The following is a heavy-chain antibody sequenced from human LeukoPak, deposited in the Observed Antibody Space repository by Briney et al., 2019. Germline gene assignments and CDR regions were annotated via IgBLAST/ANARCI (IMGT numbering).Heavy chain of an antibody. J-gene: IGHJ4*02. D-gene: IGHD1-26*01. Sequence: PGRSLRLSCAASGFTFSSYGMHWVRQAPGKGLEWVAVIWYDGSNKYYADSVKGRFTISRDNSKNTLYLQVNSLRAEDTAVYYCARGEFRFRGSYLDYWGQGTLVTVSS. CDR2: IWYDGSNK. V-gene: IGHV3-33*01. CDR3: ARGEFRFRGSYLDY. CDR1: GFTFSSYG.